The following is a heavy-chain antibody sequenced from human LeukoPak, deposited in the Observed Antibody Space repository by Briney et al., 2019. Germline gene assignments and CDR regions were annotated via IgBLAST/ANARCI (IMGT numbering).Heavy chain of an antibody. CDR2: INHSGST. V-gene: IGHV4-34*01. D-gene: IGHD6-6*01. Sequence: SETLSLTCAVYGGSFSGYYWSWIRQPPGKGLEWIGEINHSGSTNYNPSLKSRVTISVDTSKNQFSLKLSSVTAADTAVYYCARGPLYSSSSVLEYWGQGTLVTVSS. CDR3: ARGPLYSSSSVLEY. J-gene: IGHJ4*02. CDR1: GGSFSGYY.